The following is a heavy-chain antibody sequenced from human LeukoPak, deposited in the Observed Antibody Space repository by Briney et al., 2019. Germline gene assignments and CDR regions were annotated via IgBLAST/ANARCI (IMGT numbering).Heavy chain of an antibody. D-gene: IGHD3-3*01. Sequence: SETLSLTCTVSGGSISSSSYYWGWIRQPPGKGLEWIGSIYYSGSTYYNPSLMSRVTISVDTSKNQFSLKLSSVTAADTAVYYCARAPARITIFGVVSTDFDYWGQGTLVTVSS. V-gene: IGHV4-39*07. CDR3: ARAPARITIFGVVSTDFDY. CDR1: GGSISSSSYY. CDR2: IYYSGST. J-gene: IGHJ4*02.